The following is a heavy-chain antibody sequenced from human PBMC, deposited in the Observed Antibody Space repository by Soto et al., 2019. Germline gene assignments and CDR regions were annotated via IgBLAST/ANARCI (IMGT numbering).Heavy chain of an antibody. CDR1: GGSFTGYF. CDR3: ARDATSYYHDITTYYFDS. V-gene: IGHV4-34*01. CDR2: INHTGNT. D-gene: IGHD3-3*01. Sequence: ASETLSLTCVVSGGSFTGYFWGWVRQPPRKGPEWLGEINHTGNTNYNPSIKSPVTISVDASKNQFSLNLRSVTGTDTAVYYCARDATSYYHDITTYYFDSWGQGTLVTVSS. J-gene: IGHJ4*02.